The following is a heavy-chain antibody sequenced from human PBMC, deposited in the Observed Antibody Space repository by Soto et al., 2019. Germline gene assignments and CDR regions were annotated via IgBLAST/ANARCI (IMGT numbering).Heavy chain of an antibody. Sequence: SQTLSLTCAISGDSVSSNSAACNWIRQSPSRGLEWLGRTYYRSKWYNDYAVSVKSRITINPDTSKNQFSLQLNSVTPEDTAVYYCAREIVGATRYYYYGMDVWGQGTTVTVSS. V-gene: IGHV6-1*01. CDR2: TYYRSKWYN. D-gene: IGHD1-26*01. CDR1: GDSVSSNSAA. J-gene: IGHJ6*02. CDR3: AREIVGATRYYYYGMDV.